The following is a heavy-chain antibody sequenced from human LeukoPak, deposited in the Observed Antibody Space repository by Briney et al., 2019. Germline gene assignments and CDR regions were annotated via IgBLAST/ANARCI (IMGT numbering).Heavy chain of an antibody. CDR2: IYSGGST. J-gene: IGHJ4*02. V-gene: IGHV3-66*01. D-gene: IGHD3-22*01. CDR1: GFTVSSNY. Sequence: GGSLRLSCAASGFTVSSNYMSWVRQAPGKGLEWVSVIYSGGSTYYADSVKGRFTISRDNSKNTLYLQMNSLRAEDTAVYYCARARDYYDSTYLDYWGQRTLVTVSS. CDR3: ARARDYYDSTYLDY.